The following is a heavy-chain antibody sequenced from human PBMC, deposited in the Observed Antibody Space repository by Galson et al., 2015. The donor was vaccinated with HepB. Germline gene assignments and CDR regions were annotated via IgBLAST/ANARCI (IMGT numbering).Heavy chain of an antibody. Sequence: SLRLSCAASGFTFSSYGMHWVRQAPGKGLEWVAVIWYDGSNKYYADSVKGRFTISRDNSKNTLYLQMNSLRAEDTAVYYCAKVGGEQQLGNYYYYYGMDVWGQGTTVTVSS. D-gene: IGHD6-13*01. CDR1: GFTFSSYG. J-gene: IGHJ6*02. V-gene: IGHV3-33*03. CDR3: AKVGGEQQLGNYYYYYGMDV. CDR2: IWYDGSNK.